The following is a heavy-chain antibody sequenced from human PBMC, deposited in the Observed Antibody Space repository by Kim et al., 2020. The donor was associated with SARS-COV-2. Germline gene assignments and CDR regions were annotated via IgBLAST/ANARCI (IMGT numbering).Heavy chain of an antibody. CDR3: ARQAFGRGWYVGDYFDY. CDR2: IYYSGST. J-gene: IGHJ4*02. CDR1: GGSISSSSYY. V-gene: IGHV4-39*01. Sequence: SETLSLTCTVSGGSISSSSYYWGWIRQPPGKGLEWIGSIYYSGSTYYNPSLKSRVTISVDTSKNQFSLKLSSVTAADTAVYYCARQAFGRGWYVGDYFDYWGQGTLVTVSS. D-gene: IGHD6-19*01.